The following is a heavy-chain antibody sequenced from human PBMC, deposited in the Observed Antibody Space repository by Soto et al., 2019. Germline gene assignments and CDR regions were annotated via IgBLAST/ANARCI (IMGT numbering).Heavy chain of an antibody. V-gene: IGHV3-30-3*01. CDR1: GFTFSSYA. CDR2: ISYDGSNK. D-gene: IGHD1-26*01. CDR3: ARGKRATWDNWFDP. J-gene: IGHJ5*02. Sequence: QVQLVESGGGVVQPGRSLRLSCAASGFTFSSYAMHWVRQAPGKGREWVAVISYDGSNKYYACSVKGRFTISRDNSKNTLYLQMNSLRAEDTAVYYCARGKRATWDNWFDPWGQGTLVTVSS.